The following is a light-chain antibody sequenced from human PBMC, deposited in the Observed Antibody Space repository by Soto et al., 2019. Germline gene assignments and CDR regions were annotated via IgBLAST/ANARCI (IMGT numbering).Light chain of an antibody. CDR3: CSYAGGTTSYV. J-gene: IGLJ1*01. V-gene: IGLV2-23*01. Sequence: QSVLTQPACVSGSPGQSITISCTGTSSDIGSYNLVSWYQQHPDKAPKLMIYEGSGRPSGVSNRFSGSKSANTAALTISGLQAEDEADYYCCSYAGGTTSYVFGTGTKVTVL. CDR1: SSDIGSYNL. CDR2: EGS.